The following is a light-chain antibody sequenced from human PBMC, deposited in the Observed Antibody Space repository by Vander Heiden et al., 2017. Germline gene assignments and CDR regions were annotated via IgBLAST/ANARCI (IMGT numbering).Light chain of an antibody. CDR1: QSVSSY. Sequence: EIVLTQSPATLSLSPGERATLSCRASQSVSSYLAWYKQKPGQAPRLLIYDASNRATGITARFSGSGDGTDVTLTISSREPEDFAVYYCQQRINGQPVYTFGQGTKVEIK. V-gene: IGKV3D-11*02. J-gene: IGKJ2*01. CDR3: QQRINGQPVYT. CDR2: DAS.